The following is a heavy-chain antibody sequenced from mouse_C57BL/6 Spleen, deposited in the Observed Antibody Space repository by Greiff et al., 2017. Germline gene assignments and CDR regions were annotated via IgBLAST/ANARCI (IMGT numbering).Heavy chain of an antibody. CDR3: ARGRGSSGPYYYARDY. Sequence: QLQQPGAELVRPGSSVKLSCKASGYTFTSYWMHWVKQRPIQGLEWIGNIDPSDSETHYNQKFKDKATLTVDKSSSTAYMQLSSLTSEDSAVYYCARGRGSSGPYYYARDYWGQGTSVTVSS. J-gene: IGHJ4*01. V-gene: IGHV1-52*01. CDR2: IDPSDSET. D-gene: IGHD3-2*02. CDR1: GYTFTSYW.